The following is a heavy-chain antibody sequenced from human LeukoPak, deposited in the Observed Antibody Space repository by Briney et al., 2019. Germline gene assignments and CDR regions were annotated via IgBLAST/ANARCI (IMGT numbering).Heavy chain of an antibody. J-gene: IGHJ5*02. CDR2: KAYSGGT. CDR3: ARVRRYCSGGSCYSGWFDP. D-gene: IGHD2-15*01. V-gene: IGHV4-59*01. CDR1: GGSMGTYS. Sequence: SETLSLTCTVSGGSMGTYSWCWIRQPPGKGLEWIGFKAYSGGTNYNPSLKSRVTISVDTSKGQISLNLKSVTAADTAVYYCARVRRYCSGGSCYSGWFDPWGQGTLVTVSS.